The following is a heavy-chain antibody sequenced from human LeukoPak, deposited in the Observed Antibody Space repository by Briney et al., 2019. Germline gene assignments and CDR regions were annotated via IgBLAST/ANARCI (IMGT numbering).Heavy chain of an antibody. CDR2: IYTSGST. D-gene: IGHD3-3*01. J-gene: IGHJ3*02. V-gene: IGHV4-61*02. CDR3: ARDQGWLRFLDPNAFDI. Sequence: SETLSLTCTVSGGSISSSSYYWGWIRQPAGKGLEWIGRIYTSGSTNYNPSLKSRVTMSVDTSKNQFSLKLSSVTAADTAVYYCARDQGWLRFLDPNAFDIWGQGTMVTVSS. CDR1: GGSISSSSYY.